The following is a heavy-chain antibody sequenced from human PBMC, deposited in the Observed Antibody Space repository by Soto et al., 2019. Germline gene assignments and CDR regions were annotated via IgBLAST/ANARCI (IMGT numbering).Heavy chain of an antibody. CDR1: GGTFSSYA. Sequence: QVQLVQSGAEVKKTGSSVKVSCKASGGTFSSYAISWVRQAPGQGPERMGGIIPIFGTANYAQKFQGRVIITEDESTSIAYMELGSRRSEDTAVYSCARESPPPSGSYGGGYWGQRTLVTVSS. J-gene: IGHJ4*02. V-gene: IGHV1-69*01. CDR3: ARESPPPSGSYGGGY. D-gene: IGHD1-26*01. CDR2: IIPIFGTA.